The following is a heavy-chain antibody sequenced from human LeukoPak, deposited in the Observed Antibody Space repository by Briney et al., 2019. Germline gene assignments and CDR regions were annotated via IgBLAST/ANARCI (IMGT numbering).Heavy chain of an antibody. J-gene: IGHJ4*02. CDR1: GFTFSNYG. CDR3: AKDNPAGDY. D-gene: IGHD1-14*01. V-gene: IGHV3-30*18. Sequence: TGGSLRLPCAASGFTFSNYGMHWVRQAPGKGLEWVAVISYDGSNKYYADSVKGRFTISRDNSKNTLYLQMNSLRAEDTAVYYCAKDNPAGDYWGQGTLVTVSS. CDR2: ISYDGSNK.